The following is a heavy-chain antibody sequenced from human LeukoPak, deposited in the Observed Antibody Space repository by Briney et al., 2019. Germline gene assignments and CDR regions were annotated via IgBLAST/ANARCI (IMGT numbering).Heavy chain of an antibody. CDR3: TRDAGTRLKYSFGYGDY. J-gene: IGHJ4*02. D-gene: IGHD5-18*01. V-gene: IGHV3-9*01. CDR2: ISWNSGSI. CDR1: GFTFDDYA. Sequence: GGSLRLSCAASGFTFDDYAMHWVRQAPGKGLEWVSGISWNSGSIGYADSVKGRFTISRDNAKSSLYLQMNSLRAEDTAVYYCTRDAGTRLKYSFGYGDYWGQGALVTVSS.